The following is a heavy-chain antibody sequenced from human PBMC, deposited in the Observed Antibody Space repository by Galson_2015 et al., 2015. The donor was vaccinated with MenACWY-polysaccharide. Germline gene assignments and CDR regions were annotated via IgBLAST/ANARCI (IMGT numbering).Heavy chain of an antibody. Sequence: SVKVSCKASGYTFTSYFMHWVRQAPGQGLEWMGIINPNGGGTTYAQKFQGRVTMTSDTSTSTVFMELSSLRSEDTAEYYCARVSTAATGYDYWGQGTLVTVSS. D-gene: IGHD6-13*01. CDR3: ARVSTAATGYDY. V-gene: IGHV1-46*03. CDR1: GYTFTSYF. CDR2: INPNGGGT. J-gene: IGHJ4*02.